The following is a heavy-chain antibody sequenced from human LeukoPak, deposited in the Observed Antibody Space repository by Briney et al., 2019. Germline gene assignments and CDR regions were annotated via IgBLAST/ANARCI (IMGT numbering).Heavy chain of an antibody. J-gene: IGHJ5*02. CDR2: IIPIFGTA. V-gene: IGHV1-69*13. CDR1: GGTFSSYA. CDR3: ARGPEDTPYNWFDP. Sequence: SVKVSCKASGGTFSSYAISWVRQAPGQGLEWMGGIIPIFGTANYAQKFQGRVTITADESMSTAYMELSSLRSEDTAVYYCARGPEDTPYNWFDPWGQGTLVTVSS.